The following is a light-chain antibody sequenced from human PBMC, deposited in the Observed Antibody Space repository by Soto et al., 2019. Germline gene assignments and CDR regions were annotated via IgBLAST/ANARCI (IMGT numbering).Light chain of an antibody. CDR1: QSVSSN. J-gene: IGKJ2*01. V-gene: IGKV3D-15*01. CDR2: GAS. Sequence: EIVMTQSPATLSVSPGERATLSCRASQSVSSNLAWYQQKPGQAPRLLIYGASTRATGIPARFSGSGSGTVFTLTISRLQSENFAVYYCQQYNNWPVYTFGQGTKLEIK. CDR3: QQYNNWPVYT.